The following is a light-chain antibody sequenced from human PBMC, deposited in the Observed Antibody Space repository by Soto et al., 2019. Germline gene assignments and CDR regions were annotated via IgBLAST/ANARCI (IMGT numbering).Light chain of an antibody. CDR3: QQYNSYSWT. CDR1: QSISSY. CDR2: KAS. Sequence: DIQMTQSPSTLSASVGDRVTITCRASQSISSYLAWYQQKPGKAPKLLIYKASSLESGVPSRFSGSGSGTEFILTVSRLQPDDFATYYCQQYNSYSWTFGQGTKVEIK. J-gene: IGKJ1*01. V-gene: IGKV1-5*03.